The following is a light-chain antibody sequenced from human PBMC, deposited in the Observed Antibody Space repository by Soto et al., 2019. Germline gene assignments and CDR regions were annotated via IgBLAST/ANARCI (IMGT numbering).Light chain of an antibody. CDR1: QDIKQF. V-gene: IGKV1-9*01. J-gene: IGKJ2*01. CDR2: SAS. CDR3: QQLKTYPYT. Sequence: IPFAQSPSSLSASGGDRGPVTCRARQDIKQFLALVQQKPGKAPNLLIFSASTLQSAVPSRFSGGGSGTDFTLTIDSLQPEDFATYYCQQLKTYPYTFGQGTKLEIK.